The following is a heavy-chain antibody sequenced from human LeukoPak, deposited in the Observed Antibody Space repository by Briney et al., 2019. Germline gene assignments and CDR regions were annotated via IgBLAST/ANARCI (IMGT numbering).Heavy chain of an antibody. CDR3: ARVGSGRYYYYYMDV. Sequence: ASVKVSCKASGYTFTSYGISWVRQAPGQGLEWMGWISAYKGNTNYAQKLQGRVTMTTDTSTSTAYMELRSLRSDDTAVYYCARVGSGRYYYYYMDVWGKGTTVTISS. J-gene: IGHJ6*03. D-gene: IGHD3-10*01. V-gene: IGHV1-18*01. CDR1: GYTFTSYG. CDR2: ISAYKGNT.